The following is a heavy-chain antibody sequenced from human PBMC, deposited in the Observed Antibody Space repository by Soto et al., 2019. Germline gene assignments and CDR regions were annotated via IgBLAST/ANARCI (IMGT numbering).Heavy chain of an antibody. D-gene: IGHD6-13*01. CDR3: ARLYSSSWYFSEPSQRTQNDY. CDR2: INAGNGNT. J-gene: IGHJ4*02. Sequence: ASVKVSCKASGYTFTSYGISWVRQAPGQGLEWMGWINAGNGNTKYSQKFQGRVTITRDTSASTAYMELSSLRSEDTAVYYCARLYSSSWYFSEPSQRTQNDYWGQGTLVTVSS. V-gene: IGHV1-3*01. CDR1: GYTFTSYG.